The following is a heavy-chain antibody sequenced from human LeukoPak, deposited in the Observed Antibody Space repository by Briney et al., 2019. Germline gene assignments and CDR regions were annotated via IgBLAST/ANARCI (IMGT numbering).Heavy chain of an antibody. CDR3: ARGSESFDY. CDR2: ISYDGSDI. V-gene: IGHV3-30-3*01. Sequence: GGSLRLSCAASGFTFSRYAMHWVRQAPGKGLEWVAVISYDGSDIYYADSVKGRFTISRDNSKNTLYLQMNSLRAEDTAVYYCARGSESFDYWGQGTLGTVSS. J-gene: IGHJ4*02. CDR1: GFTFSRYA.